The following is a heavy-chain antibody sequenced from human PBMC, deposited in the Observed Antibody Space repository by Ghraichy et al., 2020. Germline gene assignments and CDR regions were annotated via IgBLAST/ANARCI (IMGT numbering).Heavy chain of an antibody. J-gene: IGHJ6*02. CDR2: IYSGGST. CDR1: GFTVSSNY. Sequence: GGSLRLSCAASGFTVSSNYMSWVRQAPGKGLEWVSVIYSGGSTYYADSVKGRFTISRHNPKNTLYLQMNSLRAEDTAVYYCASTGHDILTGYYPPYYYYGMDVWGQGTTVTVSS. D-gene: IGHD3-9*01. CDR3: ASTGHDILTGYYPPYYYYGMDV. V-gene: IGHV3-53*04.